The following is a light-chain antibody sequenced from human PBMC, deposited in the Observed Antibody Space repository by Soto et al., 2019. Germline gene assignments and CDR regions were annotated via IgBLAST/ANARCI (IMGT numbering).Light chain of an antibody. CDR3: QQYGGSPPEYP. CDR2: GAS. J-gene: IGKJ2*01. V-gene: IGKV3-20*01. CDR1: QSVSSTY. Sequence: EIVLTQSPGTLSLSPGERAALCCRASQSVSSTYLAWYQQKPGQAPRLLIYGASSRPPGIPDRFSGSGSGTDFTLTVSRLEPEDFAVYYCQQYGGSPPEYPFGQGTKLEIK.